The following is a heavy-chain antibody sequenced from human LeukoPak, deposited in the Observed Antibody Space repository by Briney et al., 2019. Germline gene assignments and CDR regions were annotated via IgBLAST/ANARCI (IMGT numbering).Heavy chain of an antibody. Sequence: PSETLSLTCTVSGGSISSGGYYWSWIRQHPGKGLEWIGYIYYSGSTYYNPSLKSRVTISVDTSKNQFSLKLSSVTAADTAVYYCARSKVATDAFDIWGQGTMVTVSS. V-gene: IGHV4-31*03. D-gene: IGHD5-12*01. CDR2: IYYSGST. J-gene: IGHJ3*02. CDR3: ARSKVATDAFDI. CDR1: GGSISSGGYY.